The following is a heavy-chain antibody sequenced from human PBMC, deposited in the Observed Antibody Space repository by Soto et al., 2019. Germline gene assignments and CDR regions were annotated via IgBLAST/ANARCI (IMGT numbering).Heavy chain of an antibody. CDR1: GYTFTGYS. J-gene: IGHJ3*01. V-gene: IGHV1-2*02. CDR2: INPDSGDT. Sequence: QVKLMQSGAEVKKPGASMNVSCKASGYTFTGYSMNWVRQAPGQGLEWVGRINPDSGDTNYAQKFKGRVTMTRDTSITPVYLGLSSLRSDDTAVYYCARVAPTWGSNAFDLWGQGTMVTVSP. D-gene: IGHD7-27*01. CDR3: ARVAPTWGSNAFDL.